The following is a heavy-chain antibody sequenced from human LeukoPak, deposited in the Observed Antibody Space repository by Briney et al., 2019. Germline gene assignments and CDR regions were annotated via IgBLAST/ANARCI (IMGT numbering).Heavy chain of an antibody. V-gene: IGHV3-30*18. D-gene: IGHD1-26*01. CDR1: GFTFSSYG. CDR2: ISYDGSNK. CDR3: AKDAVGATAYYFDC. J-gene: IGHJ4*02. Sequence: GRSLRLSCAASGFTFSSYGMHWVRQAPGKGLEWVAVISYDGSNKYYADSVKGRFTISRDNSKNTLYLQMNSLRAEDTAVYYCAKDAVGATAYYFDCWGQGTLVTVSS.